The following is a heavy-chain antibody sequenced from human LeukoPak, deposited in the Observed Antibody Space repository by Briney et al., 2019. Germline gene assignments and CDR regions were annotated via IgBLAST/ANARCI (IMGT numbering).Heavy chain of an antibody. D-gene: IGHD6-19*01. Sequence: GGSLRLSCAASGFTFSSYAMHWVRQAPGKGLEWVAVISYDGSNKYYADSVKGRFTISRDNSKNTLYLQMNSLRAEDTAVYYCSIAVAPRRGDYWGQGTLVTVSS. CDR3: SIAVAPRRGDY. V-gene: IGHV3-30-3*01. CDR1: GFTFSSYA. CDR2: ISYDGSNK. J-gene: IGHJ4*02.